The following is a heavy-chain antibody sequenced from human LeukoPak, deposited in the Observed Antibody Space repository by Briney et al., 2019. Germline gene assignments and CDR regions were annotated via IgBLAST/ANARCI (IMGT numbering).Heavy chain of an antibody. CDR1: GFTFSGHW. V-gene: IGHV3-30-3*01. J-gene: IGHJ5*02. Sequence: GGSLRLSCAASGFTFSGHWMSWIRQAPGKGLEWVAVISYDGSNKYYADSVKGRFTISRDNSKNTLYLQMNSLRAEDTAVYYCARDYREGYSYGYDGWFDPWGQGTLVTVSS. CDR2: ISYDGSNK. D-gene: IGHD5-18*01. CDR3: ARDYREGYSYGYDGWFDP.